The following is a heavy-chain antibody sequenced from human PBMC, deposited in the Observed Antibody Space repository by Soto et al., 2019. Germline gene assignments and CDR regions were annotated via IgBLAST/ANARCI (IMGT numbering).Heavy chain of an antibody. V-gene: IGHV3-23*01. Sequence: EVQLLESGGGLVQPGGSLRLSCAASGFTFSSYAMSGVRQAPGKGLEWVSSVSGSGDSTYYADSVRGRFTISRDNSKNTLYLQMNSLRAEDTAVYYCAKETLGYCGSGSCRIDYWGQGTLVTVSS. CDR3: AKETLGYCGSGSCRIDY. J-gene: IGHJ4*02. D-gene: IGHD2-15*01. CDR1: GFTFSSYA. CDR2: VSGSGDST.